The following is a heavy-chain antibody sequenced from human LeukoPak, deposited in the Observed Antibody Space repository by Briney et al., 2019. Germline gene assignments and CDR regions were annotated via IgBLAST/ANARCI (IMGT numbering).Heavy chain of an antibody. CDR3: AREKYGGSNDY. V-gene: IGHV4-59*01. Sequence: SETLSLTCAVSSESISGYYRSWIRQPPGKGLEWIGYIYYSGSTKYNPSLKSRVTISVDTSKNQFSLRLSPVTAADTAMYYCAREKYGGSNDYWGQGTLVTVSS. CDR2: IYYSGST. CDR1: SESISGYY. J-gene: IGHJ4*02. D-gene: IGHD1-26*01.